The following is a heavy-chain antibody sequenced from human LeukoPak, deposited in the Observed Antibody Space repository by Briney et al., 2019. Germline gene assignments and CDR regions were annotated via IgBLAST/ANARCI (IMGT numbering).Heavy chain of an antibody. D-gene: IGHD6-19*01. J-gene: IGHJ4*02. Sequence: PGRSLRLSCAASGFTFSSYGMHWVRQAPGKGLEWVAVISYDGSNKYYADSVKGRLTISRDNSKNTLYLQMNSLRAEDTAVYYCAKGFRGAVAGTAYFDYWGQGTLVTVSS. V-gene: IGHV3-30*18. CDR1: GFTFSSYG. CDR2: ISYDGSNK. CDR3: AKGFRGAVAGTAYFDY.